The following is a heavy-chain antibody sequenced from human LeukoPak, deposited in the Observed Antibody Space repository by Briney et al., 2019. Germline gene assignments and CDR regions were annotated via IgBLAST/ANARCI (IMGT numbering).Heavy chain of an antibody. CDR2: ISHSCHIS. Sequence: GGSLRLSCAASGFIFSDLYMSWLRLAPGKGLGWGSYISHSCHISSYADSVKARFTISSDNANNPLYLQMNSLRAEDTAVYYCARTSYSYGLFDFWGQGTLVTVSS. D-gene: IGHD5-18*01. CDR1: GFIFSDLY. V-gene: IGHV3-11*01. J-gene: IGHJ4*02. CDR3: ARTSYSYGLFDF.